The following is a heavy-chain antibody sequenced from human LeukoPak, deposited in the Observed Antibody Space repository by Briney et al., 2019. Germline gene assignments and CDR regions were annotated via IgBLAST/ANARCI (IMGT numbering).Heavy chain of an antibody. CDR2: IYTSGST. Sequence: SETLSLTCTVSGGSISSYYWSWIRQPAGEGLEWIGRIYTSGSTNYNPSLKSRVTMSVDTSKNLFSLKLSSVTAAGTAVYYCARERQWEPTTSDAFDIWGQGTMVTVSS. CDR1: GGSISSYY. CDR3: ARERQWEPTTSDAFDI. J-gene: IGHJ3*02. V-gene: IGHV4-4*07. D-gene: IGHD1-26*01.